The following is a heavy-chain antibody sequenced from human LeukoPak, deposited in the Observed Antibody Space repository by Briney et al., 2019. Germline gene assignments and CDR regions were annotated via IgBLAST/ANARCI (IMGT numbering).Heavy chain of an antibody. CDR1: GFTFRNAY. J-gene: IGHJ4*02. CDR2: IKSKTDGGTT. Sequence: GGSLRLSCAASGFTFRNAYMRWVRQAPGKGLEWVGRIKSKTDGGTTDYAAPVKGSVTISRDDSKNTLYLQMNSLKTEDTAVYYCTTDLYYDILTGYYNQYYFDYWGQGTLVTVSS. CDR3: TTDLYYDILTGYYNQYYFDY. V-gene: IGHV3-15*01. D-gene: IGHD3-9*01.